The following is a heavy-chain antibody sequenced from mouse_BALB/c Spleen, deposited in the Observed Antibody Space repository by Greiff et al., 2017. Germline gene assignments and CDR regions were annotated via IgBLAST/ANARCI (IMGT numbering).Heavy chain of an antibody. V-gene: IGHV1-14*01. J-gene: IGHJ4*01. Sequence: VQLKQSGPELVKPGASVKMSCKASGYTFTSYVMHWVKQKPGQGLEWIGYINPYNDGTKYNEKFKGKATLTSDKSSSTAYMELSSLTSEDSAVYYCARGDLFYAMDYWGQGTSVTVSS. CDR1: GYTFTSYV. CDR2: INPYNDGT. CDR3: ARGDLFYAMDY.